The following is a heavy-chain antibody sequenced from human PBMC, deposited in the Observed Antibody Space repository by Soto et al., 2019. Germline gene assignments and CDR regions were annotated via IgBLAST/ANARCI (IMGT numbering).Heavy chain of an antibody. D-gene: IGHD2-15*01. CDR1: GGTFSSYA. Sequence: QVQLVQSGAEVKKPGSSVKVSCKASGGTFSSYAISWVRQAPGQGLEWMGGIIPIFGTANYAQKFQGRVTITADESTSTAYMELSRLRAEDTAVDYCARDGGCSGGSCYSIWYYYYGMGVWGQGTTVTVSS. CDR2: IIPIFGTA. J-gene: IGHJ6*02. CDR3: ARDGGCSGGSCYSIWYYYYGMGV. V-gene: IGHV1-69*12.